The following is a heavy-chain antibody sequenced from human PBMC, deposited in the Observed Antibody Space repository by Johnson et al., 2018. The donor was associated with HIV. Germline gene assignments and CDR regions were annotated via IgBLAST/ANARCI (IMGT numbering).Heavy chain of an antibody. D-gene: IGHD3-22*01. J-gene: IGHJ3*01. CDR1: GFTFSDYY. Sequence: QVQVVESGGGLVKPGGSLRLSCAASGFTFSDYYMSWVRQAPGKGLEWVSYISTSGSTIYYADSVKGRFTISRDNAKNSLYLQMNSLRTEDTALYYCAKGLRRITMIVVAWGQGTMVTVSS. CDR3: AKGLRRITMIVVA. CDR2: ISTSGSTI. V-gene: IGHV3-11*01.